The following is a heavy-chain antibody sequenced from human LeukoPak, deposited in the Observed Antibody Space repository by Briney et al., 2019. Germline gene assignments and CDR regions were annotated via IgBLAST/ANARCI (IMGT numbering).Heavy chain of an antibody. V-gene: IGHV4-59*01. Sequence: SETLSLTCTVSGGSISSYYWSWIRQPPGKGLEWIGYIYYSGSTNYNPSLKSRVTISVDTSKNQFSLKPSSVTAADTAVYYCARRSHLRYCSSTSCYKNWFDPWGQGTLVTVSS. CDR2: IYYSGST. D-gene: IGHD2-2*02. CDR1: GGSISSYY. J-gene: IGHJ5*02. CDR3: ARRSHLRYCSSTSCYKNWFDP.